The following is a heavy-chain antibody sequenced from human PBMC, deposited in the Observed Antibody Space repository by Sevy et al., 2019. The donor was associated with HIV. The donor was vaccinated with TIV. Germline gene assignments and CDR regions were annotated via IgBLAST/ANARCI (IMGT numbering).Heavy chain of an antibody. D-gene: IGHD6-19*01. CDR1: GYTFTSYY. CDR2: INPSSGTT. J-gene: IGHJ4*02. V-gene: IGHV1-46*01. Sequence: ASVKVSCKASGYTFTSYYMHWVRQAPGQGLEWMGIINPSSGTTSYAQNFQGRVTMTRDTSTSTVYMELSSLRSEDTAVYYCARGGGNGWYYFDYWGQETLVTVSS. CDR3: ARGGGNGWYYFDY.